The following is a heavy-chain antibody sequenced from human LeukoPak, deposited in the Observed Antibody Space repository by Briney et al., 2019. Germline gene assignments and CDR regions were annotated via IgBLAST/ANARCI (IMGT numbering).Heavy chain of an antibody. V-gene: IGHV1-2*02. Sequence: ASVKVSCKASGYTFTGYYMHWVRQAPGQGLEGMGWINPNSGGTNYAQKFQGRVTMTRDTFISTAYMELSRLRSDDTAVYYCARSGVGYCSSTSCYRLDYWGQGILVTVSS. D-gene: IGHD2-2*01. CDR1: GYTFTGYY. CDR2: INPNSGGT. CDR3: ARSGVGYCSSTSCYRLDY. J-gene: IGHJ4*02.